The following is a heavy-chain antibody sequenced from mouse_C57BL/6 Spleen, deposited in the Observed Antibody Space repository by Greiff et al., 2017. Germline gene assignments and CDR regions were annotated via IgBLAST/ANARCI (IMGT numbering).Heavy chain of an antibody. V-gene: IGHV1-64*01. CDR2: IHPNSGST. D-gene: IGHD3-1*01. J-gene: IGHJ4*01. CDR3: ARRGLAEAMDY. CDR1: GYTFTSYW. Sequence: QVQLQQPGAELVKPGASVKLSCKASGYTFTSYWMHWVKQRPGQGLEWIGMIHPNSGSTNSNEKFKSKATLTVDKSSSTAYMQLSSLTSEDSAVYCCARRGLAEAMDYWGQGTSVTVSS.